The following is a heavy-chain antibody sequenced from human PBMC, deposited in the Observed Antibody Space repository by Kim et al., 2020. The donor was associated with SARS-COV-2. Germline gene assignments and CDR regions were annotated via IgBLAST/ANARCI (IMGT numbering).Heavy chain of an antibody. CDR2: INHSGST. CDR3: ARGGSRRIQLWLRQVFDY. D-gene: IGHD5-18*01. Sequence: SETLSLTCAVYGGSFSGYYWSWIRQPPGKGLEWIGEINHSGSTNYNPSLRSRVTISVDTSKNQFSLKLSSVTAADTAAYYCARGGSRRIQLWLRQVFDYWGQGTLVTVSS. V-gene: IGHV4-34*01. CDR1: GGSFSGYY. J-gene: IGHJ4*02.